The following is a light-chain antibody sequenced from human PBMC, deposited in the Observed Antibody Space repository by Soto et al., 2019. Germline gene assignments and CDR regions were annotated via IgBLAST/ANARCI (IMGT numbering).Light chain of an antibody. CDR1: QSSRSW. J-gene: IGKJ1*01. Sequence: DIQLTQSPSTLSPSVRDRVTISCRASQSSRSWLAWYQQKPGKAPKLLIYDISNLEIGVPSRFSGSGSGTEFTLTISGLQPDDFATYYCQQYNSYSFGQGTKVDIK. CDR3: QQYNSYS. V-gene: IGKV1-5*01. CDR2: DIS.